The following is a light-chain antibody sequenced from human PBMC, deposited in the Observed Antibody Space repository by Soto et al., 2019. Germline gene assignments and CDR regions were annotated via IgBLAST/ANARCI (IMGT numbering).Light chain of an antibody. J-gene: IGLJ2*01. CDR1: SSDVGGYNY. V-gene: IGLV2-14*01. CDR3: SSYTSSSPHVV. CDR2: EVN. Sequence: QSALTQPASVSGSPGQSITISCTGISSDVGGYNYVSWYQHYPGKAPKLMIYEVNNRPSGVSNRFSGSKSGNTASLTISGLQAEDEADYYCSSYTSSSPHVVFGGGTKVTVL.